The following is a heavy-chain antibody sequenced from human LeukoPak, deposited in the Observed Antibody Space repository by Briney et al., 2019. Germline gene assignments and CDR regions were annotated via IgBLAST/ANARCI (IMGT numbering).Heavy chain of an antibody. CDR1: GASMSSHY. CDR3: AKGGASSKWLDP. D-gene: IGHD3-16*02. CDR2: IYYNGGT. Sequence: SETLSLTCTVSGASMSSHYWSWIRQPPGKGLEWIGFIYYNGGTKYNPYLKSRVPISVDTSKNQFSLNLTSVIAADTAVYYCAKGGASSKWLDPWGQGTLVTVSS. J-gene: IGHJ5*02. V-gene: IGHV4-59*11.